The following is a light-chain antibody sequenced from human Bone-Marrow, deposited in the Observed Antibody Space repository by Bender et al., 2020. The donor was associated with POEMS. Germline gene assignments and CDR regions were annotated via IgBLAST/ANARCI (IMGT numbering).Light chain of an antibody. CDR2: VNSDGSP. CDR3: QTWGSGIRV. Sequence: QLVLTQSPSAAASLGASVKLSCILSVGYNSYGIAWHQQRPDKGPRFLIVVNSDGSPTRGDGIPDRFSGSSSGAERSLTISSLQSDDEADYFCQTWGSGIRVFGGGTKLTVL. CDR1: VGYNSYG. V-gene: IGLV4-69*01. J-gene: IGLJ2*01.